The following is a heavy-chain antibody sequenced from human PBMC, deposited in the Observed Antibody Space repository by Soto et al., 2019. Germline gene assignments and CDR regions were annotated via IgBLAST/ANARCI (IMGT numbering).Heavy chain of an antibody. Sequence: EVQLVESGGGLIQPGGSLRISCAASGFTVSSSYMSLVRQAPGKGLEWVSIIYSDGRTYYADSVKGRFTISRDNSKNTLFLQMNSLRADDTAVYYCARDSISYGPGVNDYWGQGTLVTVSS. D-gene: IGHD5-18*01. V-gene: IGHV3-53*01. CDR1: GFTVSSSY. CDR3: ARDSISYGPGVNDY. J-gene: IGHJ4*02. CDR2: IYSDGRT.